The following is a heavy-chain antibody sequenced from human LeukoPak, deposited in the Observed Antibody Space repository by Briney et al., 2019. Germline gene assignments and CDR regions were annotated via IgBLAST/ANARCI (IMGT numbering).Heavy chain of an antibody. CDR3: ARSYGDYGNYYYYMDV. V-gene: IGHV1-2*02. Sequence: GASVKVSCKASGGTFSSYAISWVRQAPGQGLEWMGGINPNSGGTNYAQKFQGRVTMTRDTSISTAYMELSRLRSDDTAVYYCARSYGDYGNYYYYMDVWGKGTTVTVSS. CDR2: INPNSGGT. J-gene: IGHJ6*03. D-gene: IGHD4-17*01. CDR1: GGTFSSYA.